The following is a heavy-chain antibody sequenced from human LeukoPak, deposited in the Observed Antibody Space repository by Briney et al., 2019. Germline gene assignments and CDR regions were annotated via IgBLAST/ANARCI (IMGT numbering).Heavy chain of an antibody. D-gene: IGHD2-2*01. J-gene: IGHJ4*02. V-gene: IGHV3-48*01. CDR2: ISSSSSTI. CDR1: GFTFSSYS. CDR3: AREGGVVVPAAILGY. Sequence: GGSLRLSCAASGFTFSSYSMNWVRQAPGKGLEWVSYISSSSSTIYYADSVKGRFTISRDNAKNSLYLQMNSLRAEDTAVYYCAREGGVVVPAAILGYWGQGTLVTVSS.